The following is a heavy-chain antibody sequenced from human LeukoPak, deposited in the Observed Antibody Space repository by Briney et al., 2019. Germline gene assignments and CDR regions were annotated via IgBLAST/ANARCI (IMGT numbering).Heavy chain of an antibody. CDR1: GFTFCSYG. J-gene: IGHJ4*02. CDR2: ISYDGSNK. D-gene: IGHD3-10*01. CDR3: AKDRFGELFYYFDY. Sequence: GKSLRLSCAAPGFTFCSYGMHWVRQAPAKGLERVAVISYDGSNKYYADSVKGRFTISRDNSKNTLYLQMNSLRAEDTAVYYCAKDRFGELFYYFDYWGQGTLVTVSS. V-gene: IGHV3-30*18.